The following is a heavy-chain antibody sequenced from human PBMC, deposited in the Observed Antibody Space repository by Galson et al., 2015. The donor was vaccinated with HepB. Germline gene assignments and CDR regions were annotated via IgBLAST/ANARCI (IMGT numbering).Heavy chain of an antibody. J-gene: IGHJ3*01. CDR3: ARGANWGSGHDAFDL. CDR2: IWHDGSNQ. Sequence: FLRLSCAASGFTFRRSGMHWVLQTPGKGLEWVAVIWHDGSNQFYAKSVKGRFTVSRDNSKNTLYLQMNSLRGDDTAMYFCARGANWGSGHDAFDLWGRGTMVTVSS. CDR1: GFTFRRSG. D-gene: IGHD7-27*01. V-gene: IGHV3-33*01.